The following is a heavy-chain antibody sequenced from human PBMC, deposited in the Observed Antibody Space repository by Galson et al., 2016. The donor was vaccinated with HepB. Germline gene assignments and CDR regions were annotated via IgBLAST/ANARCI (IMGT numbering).Heavy chain of an antibody. D-gene: IGHD6-25*01. CDR3: ARDMGSGWYYYYGMDV. V-gene: IGHV1-18*01. J-gene: IGHJ6*04. CDR2: ISASNDDT. Sequence: SVKVSCKASGYRFSNYGISWVRQAPGQGLEWMGWISASNDDTNYAQKFQDRVTLTRDTSTSTAYMELRSLKSDDTAMYYCARDMGSGWYYYYGMDVWGEGTTVTVSS. CDR1: GYRFSNYG.